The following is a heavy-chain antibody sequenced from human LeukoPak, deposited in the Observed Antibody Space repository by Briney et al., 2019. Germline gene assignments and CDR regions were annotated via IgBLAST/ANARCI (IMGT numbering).Heavy chain of an antibody. J-gene: IGHJ4*02. CDR1: GFTFSSYG. D-gene: IGHD5-24*01. V-gene: IGHV3-33*01. CDR3: ARWLQSSFFDY. Sequence: GGSLRLSCAASGFTFSSYGMHWVRQAPGKGLEWVAVIWYDGSNKYYADSVKGRFTISRDNSKNTLYLQMNSLRDEDTAVYYCARWLQSSFFDYWGQGTLVTVSS. CDR2: IWYDGSNK.